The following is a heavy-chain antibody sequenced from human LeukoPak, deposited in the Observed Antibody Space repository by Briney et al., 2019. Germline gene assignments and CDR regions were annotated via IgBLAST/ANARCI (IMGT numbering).Heavy chain of an antibody. CDR2: IYYSGSA. CDR1: GGSISSSTNY. CDR3: ARRLLHYYYMDV. D-gene: IGHD2-21*01. J-gene: IGHJ6*03. V-gene: IGHV4-39*01. Sequence: AETLSLTCTVSGGSISSSTNYWAWIRQTPGKGLEWIGSIYYSGSAYYKPSLKSRATISLDTSKNQFSLKLSSVTAADTAVYYCARRLLHYYYMDVWGKGTTVTVSS.